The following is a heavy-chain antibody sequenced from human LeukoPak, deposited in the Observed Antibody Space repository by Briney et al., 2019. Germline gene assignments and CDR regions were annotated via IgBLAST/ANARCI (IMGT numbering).Heavy chain of an antibody. V-gene: IGHV1-2*06. CDR3: VRVATYYDILTGYSPVTDV. J-gene: IGHJ6*02. CDR2: INPNSGGT. CDR1: GYTFTGYY. Sequence: ASVKVSCKASGYTFTGYYMHWVRQAPGQGLEWMGRINPNSGGTNYAQKFQGRVTMTRDTSISTAYMELSRLRSDDTAVYYCVRVATYYDILTGYSPVTDVWGQGTTVTVSS. D-gene: IGHD3-9*01.